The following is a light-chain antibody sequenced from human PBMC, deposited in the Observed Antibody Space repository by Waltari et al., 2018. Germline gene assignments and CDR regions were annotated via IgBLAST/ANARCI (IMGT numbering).Light chain of an antibody. CDR3: AVWDDSLSAWL. CDR2: IND. CDR1: SSTIGRTT. V-gene: IGLV1-44*01. Sequence: QSVLTQPPSASGTPRQRVPIACSGSSSTIGRTTVTRYQHFPGTAPKLVTYINDQRPSGVPDRFSGSKSGTSAALAISGLQSDDEAEYSCAVWDDSLSAWLFGGGTKLAVL. J-gene: IGLJ3*02.